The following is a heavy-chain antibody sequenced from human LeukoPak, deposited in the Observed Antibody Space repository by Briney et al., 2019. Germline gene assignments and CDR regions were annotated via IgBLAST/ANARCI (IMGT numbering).Heavy chain of an antibody. CDR3: ARGGHYYDSSGYYFRYYYYYMDV. CDR2: INHSGST. CDR1: GGSFSGYY. J-gene: IGHJ6*03. D-gene: IGHD3-22*01. Sequence: SETLSLICAVYGGSFSGYYWSWIRQPPGKGLEWIGEINHSGSTNYNPSLKSRVTISVDTSKNQFSLKLSSVTAADTAVYYCARGGHYYDSSGYYFRYYYYYMDVWGKGTTVTVSS. V-gene: IGHV4-34*01.